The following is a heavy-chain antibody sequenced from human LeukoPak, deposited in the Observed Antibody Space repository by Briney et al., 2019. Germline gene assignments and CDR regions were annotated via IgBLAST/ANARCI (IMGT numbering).Heavy chain of an antibody. Sequence: GGSPRLSCAASGFTFSSYGMHWVRQAPGKGLEWVAVIWYGGSNKYYADSVKGRFTISRDNSKNTLYLQMNSLRAEDTAVYYCARNHLYSSPPDYWGQGTLVTVSS. CDR3: ARNHLYSSPPDY. J-gene: IGHJ4*02. D-gene: IGHD6-13*01. CDR1: GFTFSSYG. V-gene: IGHV3-33*01. CDR2: IWYGGSNK.